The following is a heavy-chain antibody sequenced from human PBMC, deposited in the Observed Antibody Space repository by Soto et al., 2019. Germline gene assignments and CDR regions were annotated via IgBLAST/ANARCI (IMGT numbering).Heavy chain of an antibody. V-gene: IGHV5-51*01. J-gene: IGHJ4*02. D-gene: IGHD6-13*01. CDR1: GYSFSTYS. CDR3: ATWRSSSCFDY. CDR2: IFSGDSDV. Sequence: GESLKISCKGSGYSFSTYSIGWVRQMPGKGLEWMGNIFSGDSDVRYSPSFQGQVTISADKSISTAYLQWSSLKASDTAMYYCATWRSSSCFDYSAQGTLVTVSS.